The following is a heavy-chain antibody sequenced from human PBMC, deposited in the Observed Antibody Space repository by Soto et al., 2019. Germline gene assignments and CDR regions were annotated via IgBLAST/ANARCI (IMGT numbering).Heavy chain of an antibody. CDR3: AREMSGSGSYYKELNY. Sequence: GALRLSCADSGFTFVSYSMNWVRQAPGKGLEWVSSISSSSSYIYYADSVKGRFTISRDNAKNSLYLQMNSLRAEDTAVYYCAREMSGSGSYYKELNYWGQGTLVTVSS. V-gene: IGHV3-21*01. J-gene: IGHJ4*02. CDR2: ISSSSSYI. CDR1: GFTFVSYS. D-gene: IGHD3-10*01.